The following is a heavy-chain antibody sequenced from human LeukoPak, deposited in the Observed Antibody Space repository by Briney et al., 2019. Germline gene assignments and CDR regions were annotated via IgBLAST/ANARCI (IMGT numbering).Heavy chain of an antibody. D-gene: IGHD3-10*01. CDR1: GFTFSSFT. V-gene: IGHV3-30-3*01. CDR3: ARDFGTAGYYDYYMDV. CDR2: ITYDGSSE. Sequence: QTGGSLRLSCAGFGFTFSSFTMHWVRQAPGKGLEWVAFITYDGSSEYYADSVKGRITISRDNSKNTLYLQMNIMRAEDTAVYYCARDFGTAGYYDYYMDVGGKGTTVTVSS. J-gene: IGHJ6*03.